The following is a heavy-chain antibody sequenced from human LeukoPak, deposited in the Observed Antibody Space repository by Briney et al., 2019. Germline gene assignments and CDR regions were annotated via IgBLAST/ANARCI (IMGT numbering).Heavy chain of an antibody. Sequence: GGSLRLSCAASGFTVSSNYMSWVRQAPGKGLEWVSVIYSGGSTYYADSVKGRFTTSRDNSKNTLYLQMNSLRAEDTAVYYCSIVTPPAADAFDIWGQGTMVTVSS. V-gene: IGHV3-66*01. CDR1: GFTVSSNY. CDR3: SIVTPPAADAFDI. J-gene: IGHJ3*02. CDR2: IYSGGST. D-gene: IGHD2-21*02.